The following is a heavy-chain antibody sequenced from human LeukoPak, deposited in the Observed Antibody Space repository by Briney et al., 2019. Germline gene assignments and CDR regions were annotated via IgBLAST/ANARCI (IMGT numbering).Heavy chain of an antibody. CDR2: IGSSGTTI. CDR3: ALLAVASDFDY. V-gene: IGHV3-48*03. CDR1: GFPFSVYE. D-gene: IGHD6-19*01. J-gene: IGHJ4*02. Sequence: GGSLGLSCAVSGFPFSVYEMNWVRQAPGKGLEWVSNIGSSGTTIYYADSVRGRFSISRDNAKSSLYLQMNSLRVEDTAVYYCALLAVASDFDYWGQGALVTVSS.